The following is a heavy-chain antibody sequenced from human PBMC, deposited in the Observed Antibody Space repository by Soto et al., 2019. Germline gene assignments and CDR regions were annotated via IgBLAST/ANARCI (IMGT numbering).Heavy chain of an antibody. CDR1: GYTFTGYY. Sequence: ASVKVSCKASGYTFTGYYMHWVRQAPVQGLEWMGWINPNSGGTNYAQKFQGRVTMTRDTSISTAYMELSRLRSDDTAVYYCNTIFGGASVPYYYGMDVWGQGTTVTVSS. D-gene: IGHD3-3*01. CDR3: NTIFGGASVPYYYGMDV. CDR2: INPNSGGT. V-gene: IGHV1-2*02. J-gene: IGHJ6*02.